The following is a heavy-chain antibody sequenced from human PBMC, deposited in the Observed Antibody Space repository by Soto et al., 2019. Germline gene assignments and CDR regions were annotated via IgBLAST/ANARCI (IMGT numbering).Heavy chain of an antibody. CDR2: IYPGDSDT. V-gene: IGHV5-51*01. CDR1: GYSFTSYW. J-gene: IGHJ6*02. Sequence: GESLKISCKGSGYSFTSYWIGWVRQMPGKGLEWMRIIYPGDSDTRYSPYFQGQVTISADKSISTAYLQWSSLKASDTAMYYCARTAAAGKYYYGMDVWGQGTTVTVSS. D-gene: IGHD6-13*01. CDR3: ARTAAAGKYYYGMDV.